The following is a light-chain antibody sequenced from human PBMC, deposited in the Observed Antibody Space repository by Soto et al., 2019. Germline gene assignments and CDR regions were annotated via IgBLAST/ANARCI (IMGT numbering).Light chain of an antibody. Sequence: DVQMTQSPSTLSASVADRVTITCRASHSISSYLTWYPQKPGKAPKLLIYKASNLESGVPSRFSGSGSGTEFNLTISSLQHDDFAAYYCQQYNSFPWTFGQGTKVEIK. CDR1: HSISSY. J-gene: IGKJ1*01. CDR3: QQYNSFPWT. CDR2: KAS. V-gene: IGKV1-5*03.